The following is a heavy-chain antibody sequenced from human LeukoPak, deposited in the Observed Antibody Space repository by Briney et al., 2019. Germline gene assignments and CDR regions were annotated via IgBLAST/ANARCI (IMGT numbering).Heavy chain of an antibody. D-gene: IGHD2-15*01. CDR2: ISAYNGNT. CDR1: GYTFTSYG. J-gene: IGHJ6*02. CDR3: ARVPVYCSGGSCYSLNYYYGMDV. Sequence: ASLKVSCKASGYTFTSYGISWVRQAPGQGLEWMGWISAYNGNTNYAQKLQGRVTMTTDTSTSTDYMELRSLRSDDTAVYYCARVPVYCSGGSCYSLNYYYGMDVWGQGTTVTVSS. V-gene: IGHV1-18*01.